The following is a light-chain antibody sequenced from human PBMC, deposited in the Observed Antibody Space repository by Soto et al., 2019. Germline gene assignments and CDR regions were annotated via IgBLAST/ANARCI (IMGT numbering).Light chain of an antibody. CDR1: PSVNNNY. J-gene: IGKJ4*01. Sequence: EIMRTQSPATLSVSPGERATLSCRASPSVNNNYLAWYQKKPGQGPRLLIYGASSRPTGIPERFSGSGSGTDFTLTISRLETEDFAVYSCQQYGSSTPTFGGGTKVDIK. CDR3: QQYGSSTPT. CDR2: GAS. V-gene: IGKV3-20*01.